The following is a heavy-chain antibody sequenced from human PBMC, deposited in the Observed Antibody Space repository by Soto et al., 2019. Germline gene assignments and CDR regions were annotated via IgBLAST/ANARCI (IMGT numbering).Heavy chain of an antibody. CDR2: ISAYNGNT. V-gene: IGHV1-18*01. CDR3: ARGRYDILTGYPRDYYYYMDV. J-gene: IGHJ6*03. D-gene: IGHD3-9*01. CDR1: GYTFTNYG. Sequence: GASVKVSCKASGYTFTNYGITWVRQAPGQGLGWMGWISAYNGNTHYTQRLQGRVTMTTDTSTSTAYMELRGLRSDDTAVYYCARGRYDILTGYPRDYYYYMDVWGKGTTVTVSS.